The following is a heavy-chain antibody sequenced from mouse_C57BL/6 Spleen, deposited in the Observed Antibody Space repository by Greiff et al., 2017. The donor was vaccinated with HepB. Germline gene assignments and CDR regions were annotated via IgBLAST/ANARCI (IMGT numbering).Heavy chain of an antibody. CDR1: GYTFTDYY. CDR3: AYSNGYYAMDY. Sequence: VQLQQSGPELVKPGASVKISCKASGYTFTDYYMNWVKQSHGKSLEWIGDINPNNGGTSYNQKFKGKATLTVDKSSSTAYMELRSLTSEDSAVYYCAYSNGYYAMDYWGQGTSVTVSS. V-gene: IGHV1-26*01. CDR2: INPNNGGT. D-gene: IGHD2-5*01. J-gene: IGHJ4*01.